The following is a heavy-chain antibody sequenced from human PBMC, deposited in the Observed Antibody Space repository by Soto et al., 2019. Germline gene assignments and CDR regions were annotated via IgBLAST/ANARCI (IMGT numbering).Heavy chain of an antibody. CDR3: ARSLLTFYDFWSGYYPMDV. J-gene: IGHJ6*02. Sequence: GESLKSSWKGSGYSFTSYWIGWGRRMPGKGLEWMGIIYPGDSDTRYSPSFQGQVTSSADTSISTAYLQWSSLKASDTAMYYCARSLLTFYDFWSGYYPMDVWGQGTTVTVSS. D-gene: IGHD3-3*01. CDR2: IYPGDSDT. V-gene: IGHV5-51*01. CDR1: GYSFTSYW.